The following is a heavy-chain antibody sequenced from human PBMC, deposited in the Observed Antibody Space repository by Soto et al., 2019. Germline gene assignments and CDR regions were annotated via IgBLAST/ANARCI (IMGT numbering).Heavy chain of an antibody. V-gene: IGHV5-51*01. J-gene: IGHJ6*02. CDR1: GYSFTSYW. CDR2: IYPGDSDT. D-gene: IGHD6-13*01. Sequence: PGESLKISCKGSGYSFTSYWIGWVRQIPWKGLEWMGIIYPGDSDTRYSPSFQGQVTISADKSISTAYLQWSSLKASDTAMYYCARVYSSSWYEDYYYGMDVWGQGTTVTVSS. CDR3: ARVYSSSWYEDYYYGMDV.